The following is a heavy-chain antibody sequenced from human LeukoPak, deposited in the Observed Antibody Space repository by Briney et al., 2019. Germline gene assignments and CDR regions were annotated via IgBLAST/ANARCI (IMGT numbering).Heavy chain of an antibody. CDR2: IDPSGGST. CDR3: ARGGHYGGNSGVDY. Sequence: ASVKVSCKASGYIFTNYYMHWVRQAPGQGLEWMGVIDPSGGSTNYAKKFQGRVTMTWDTSTSTVYMELSSLRSEDTAVYYCARGGHYGGNSGVDYWGQGTLVTVSS. CDR1: GYIFTNYY. J-gene: IGHJ4*02. V-gene: IGHV1-46*01. D-gene: IGHD4-23*01.